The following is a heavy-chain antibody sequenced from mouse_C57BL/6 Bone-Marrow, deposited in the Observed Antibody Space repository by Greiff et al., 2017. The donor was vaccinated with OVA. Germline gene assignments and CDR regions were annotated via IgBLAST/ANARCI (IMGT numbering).Heavy chain of an antibody. J-gene: IGHJ2*01. CDR3: ARGGYGNYWGYLHC. CDR1: GYTFTSYW. V-gene: IGHV1-61*01. Sequence: VQLQQSGAELVRPGSSVKLSCKASGYTFTSYWMDWVKQRSGQGLEWIGNIYPSDSETHYNQKFKDKATLTVDKSSSTAYMQLSSLTSEDSAVYYCARGGYGNYWGYLHCSGQGTTLTISS. CDR2: IYPSDSET. D-gene: IGHD2-10*02.